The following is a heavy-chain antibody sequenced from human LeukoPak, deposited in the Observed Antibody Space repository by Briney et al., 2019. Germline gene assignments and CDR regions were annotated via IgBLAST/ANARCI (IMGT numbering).Heavy chain of an antibody. D-gene: IGHD6-13*01. V-gene: IGHV1-46*01. CDR1: GYTFTSYY. CDR3: ARAYHSSWYLNWFDP. Sequence: GASVKVSCKASGYTFTSYYMHWVRQAPGQGLEWMGIINPSGGSTSYAQKFQGRVTMTRDMSTSTVYMELSSLRSEDTAVYYCARAYHSSWYLNWFDPWGQGTLVTVSS. J-gene: IGHJ5*02. CDR2: INPSGGST.